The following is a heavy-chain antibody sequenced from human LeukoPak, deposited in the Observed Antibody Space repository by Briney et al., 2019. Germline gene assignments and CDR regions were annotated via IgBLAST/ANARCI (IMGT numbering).Heavy chain of an antibody. CDR3: ARSLRSITIFGVVTSFDY. D-gene: IGHD3-3*01. J-gene: IGHJ4*02. CDR2: IYTSGST. Sequence: PSETLSLTCTVSGGSISSYYWSWIRQPAGKGLEWIGRIYTSGSTNYNPSLKNRVTMSVDTSKNQFSLKLSSVTAADTAVYYCARSLRSITIFGVVTSFDYWGQGTLVTVSS. CDR1: GGSISSYY. V-gene: IGHV4-4*07.